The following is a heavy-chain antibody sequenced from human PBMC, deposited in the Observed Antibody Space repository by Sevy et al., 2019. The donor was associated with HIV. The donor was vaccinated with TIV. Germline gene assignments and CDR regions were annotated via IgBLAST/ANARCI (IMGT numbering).Heavy chain of an antibody. CDR3: ARDLEVPYDSSGDDINY. D-gene: IGHD3-22*01. CDR2: IREDGTEK. CDR1: GFTFSTYW. J-gene: IGHJ4*02. V-gene: IGHV3-7*01. Sequence: GGSLRLSCAASGFTFSTYWMTWVRQAPGKGLEWVANIREDGTEKSYVDSVKGRFTMSRDNAKDSLYLQMNSLRVEDTAVHYCARDLEVPYDSSGDDINYWGQGTLVTVSS.